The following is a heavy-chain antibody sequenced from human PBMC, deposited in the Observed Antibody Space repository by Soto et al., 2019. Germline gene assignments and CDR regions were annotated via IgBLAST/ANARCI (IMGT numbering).Heavy chain of an antibody. CDR3: ARSENGCFRA. J-gene: IGHJ5*02. V-gene: IGHV3-74*01. CDR1: GFTFSTSW. CDR2: LNGDGSRT. Sequence: QPGGSLRLSCAASGFTFSTSWMHWVRQAPGKGLVWVSRLNGDGSRTDYADSIKGRFTISRDNAKNTLYLQMSSLRVDDTALYYCARSENGCFRAWGQGTLVTVSS. D-gene: IGHD2-8*01.